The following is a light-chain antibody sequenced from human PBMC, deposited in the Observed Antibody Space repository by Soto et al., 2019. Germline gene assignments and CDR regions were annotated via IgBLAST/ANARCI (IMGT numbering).Light chain of an antibody. CDR2: DNN. Sequence: QSVLTQPPSVSAAPGQKVTISCSGSSSNIGNNYVSLYQQVPGTAPKLLIYDNNKRPSGNPDRFSGSKSGTSATLGISGLQTGDEADYYCGTWDSSLSVHVFGTGTKVTVL. J-gene: IGLJ1*01. CDR1: SSNIGNNY. CDR3: GTWDSSLSVHV. V-gene: IGLV1-51*01.